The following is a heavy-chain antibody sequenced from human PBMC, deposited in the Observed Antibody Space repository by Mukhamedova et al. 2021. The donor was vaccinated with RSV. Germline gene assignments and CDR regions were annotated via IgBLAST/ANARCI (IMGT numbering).Heavy chain of an antibody. J-gene: IGHJ4*02. V-gene: IGHV3-30*02. D-gene: IGHD3-16*01. Sequence: TISRDNSKNTLFLQMNSLRTEDTAVYYCAKDIGGRKDGYVDNWGQGTLVTVSS. CDR3: AKDIGGRKDGYVDN.